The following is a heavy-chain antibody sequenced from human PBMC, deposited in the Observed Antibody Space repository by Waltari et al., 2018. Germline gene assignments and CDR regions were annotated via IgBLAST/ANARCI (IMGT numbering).Heavy chain of an antibody. CDR2: INHSGSN. V-gene: IGHV4-34*01. CDR3: ARGAYYYDSSLNWFDP. Sequence: QVQLQPWGDGLLNPSETLSLTSAVYGGSFSGYYWSWIRQPPGKGLDWIREINHSGSNNYKPSLKSRVTISVDTSKNQFSLKMSSVNAADTDVYDCARGAYYYDSSLNWFDPWGQGTLVTVSS. J-gene: IGHJ5*02. CDR1: GGSFSGYY. D-gene: IGHD3-22*01.